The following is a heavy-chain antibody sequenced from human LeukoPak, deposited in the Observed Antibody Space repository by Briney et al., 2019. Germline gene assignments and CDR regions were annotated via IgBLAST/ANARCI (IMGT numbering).Heavy chain of an antibody. J-gene: IGHJ4*02. CDR2: IYYSGST. D-gene: IGHD4-23*01. CDR3: ARAGVVTSLDY. V-gene: IGHV4-59*01. CDR1: GGSISSYY. Sequence: SETLSLTCTVSGGSISSYYWSWIRQPPGKGLEWIGYIYYSGSTNYNPSLKSRVTISVDTSKSQFSLKLSSVTAADTAVYYCARAGVVTSLDYWGQGTLVTVSS.